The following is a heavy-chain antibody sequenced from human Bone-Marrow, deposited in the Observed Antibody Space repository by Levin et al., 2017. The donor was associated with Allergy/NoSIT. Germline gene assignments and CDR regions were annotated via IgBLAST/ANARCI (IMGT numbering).Heavy chain of an antibody. CDR1: GFTFSSYW. V-gene: IGHV3-7*01. CDR2: IKQDGSEK. D-gene: IGHD6-13*01. J-gene: IGHJ4*02. CDR3: ARGRRAAAVAVPYYFDY. Sequence: GESLKISCAASGFTFSSYWMSWVRQAPGKGLEWVANIKQDGSEKYYVDSVKGRFTISRDNAKNSLYLQMNSLRAEDTAVYYCARGRRAAAVAVPYYFDYWGQGTLVTVSS.